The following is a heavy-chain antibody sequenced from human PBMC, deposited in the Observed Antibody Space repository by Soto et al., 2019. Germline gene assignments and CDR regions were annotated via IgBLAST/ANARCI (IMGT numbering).Heavy chain of an antibody. Sequence: GASVKVSCKASGYTFTSYGISWVRQAPGQGLEWMGIISANGGNTSYAQKFQGRVTMTRDTSTSTVYMELSSLRSEDTAVYYCARDLYSSGYYYLDYWGQGTLVTVSS. CDR1: GYTFTSYG. CDR3: ARDLYSSGYYYLDY. D-gene: IGHD3-22*01. V-gene: IGHV1-46*03. J-gene: IGHJ4*02. CDR2: ISANGGNT.